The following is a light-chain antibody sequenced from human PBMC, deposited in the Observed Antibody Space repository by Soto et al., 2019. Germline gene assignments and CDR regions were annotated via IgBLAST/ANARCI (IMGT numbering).Light chain of an antibody. J-gene: IGLJ1*01. Sequence: QSALTQPASVSGSPGQSITISCTGTSSDVGAYKYVYWYQQQPDKAPRLMIYEVSNRPSGVSSRFFGSKSGNTASLTVSGLQAEDEADYYCVSFAGGTYVFGTGTKLTVL. CDR2: EVS. CDR3: VSFAGGTYV. V-gene: IGLV2-14*01. CDR1: SSDVGAYKY.